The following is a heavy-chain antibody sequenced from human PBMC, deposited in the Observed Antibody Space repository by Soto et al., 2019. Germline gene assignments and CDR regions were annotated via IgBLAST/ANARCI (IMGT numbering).Heavy chain of an antibody. Sequence: SETLSLTCAVSGGSISSGGYSWSWIRQPPGKGLEWIGYIYHSGSTYYNPSLKSRVTISVDRSKNQFSLKLSSVTAADTAVYYCARQDGAANYYFDYWGQGTLVTSPQ. CDR1: GGSISSGGYS. CDR3: ARQDGAANYYFDY. D-gene: IGHD1-1*01. CDR2: IYHSGST. J-gene: IGHJ4*02. V-gene: IGHV4-30-2*01.